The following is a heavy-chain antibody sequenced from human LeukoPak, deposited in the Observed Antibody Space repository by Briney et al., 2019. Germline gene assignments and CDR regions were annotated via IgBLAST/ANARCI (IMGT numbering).Heavy chain of an antibody. V-gene: IGHV1-3*01. D-gene: IGHD3-10*01. CDR2: INAGNGNT. J-gene: IGHJ4*02. Sequence: ASAKVSCKASGYTFTSYAMHWVRQAPGQRLEWMGWINAGNGNTKYSQKFQGRVTITRDTPASTAYMELSSLRSEDTAVYYCARAITMVRGAIISLPHDYWGQGTLVTVSS. CDR3: ARAITMVRGAIISLPHDY. CDR1: GYTFTSYA.